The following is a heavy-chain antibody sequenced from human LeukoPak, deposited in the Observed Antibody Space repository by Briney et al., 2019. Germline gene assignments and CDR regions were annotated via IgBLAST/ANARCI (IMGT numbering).Heavy chain of an antibody. V-gene: IGHV3-33*01. CDR3: AGTLGLFCLDY. D-gene: IGHD3/OR15-3a*01. Sequence: PGGSLRLSCAASGFTFRSYGFHWVRQAPGKGLEWVAVIWYDGSQQYYADSVKGRFIVSRDDSRNTLSLQMNSLRAEDTAVYYCAGTLGLFCLDYWGQGALLTVSS. CDR2: IWYDGSQQ. CDR1: GFTFRSYG. J-gene: IGHJ4*02.